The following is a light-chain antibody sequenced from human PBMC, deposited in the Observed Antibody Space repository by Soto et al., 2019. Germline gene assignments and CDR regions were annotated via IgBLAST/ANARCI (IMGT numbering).Light chain of an antibody. V-gene: IGLV2-14*01. CDR2: EVS. J-gene: IGLJ1*01. CDR3: SSYTSSSTLV. Sequence: QSALTQPACVSVPPGQSITISCTGTSSDVGGYNYVSWYQQHPGKAPKLMIYEVSNRPSGVSNRFSGSKSSNTASLTISGLQAEDEADYYCSSYTSSSTLVFGTGTKVTVL. CDR1: SSDVGGYNY.